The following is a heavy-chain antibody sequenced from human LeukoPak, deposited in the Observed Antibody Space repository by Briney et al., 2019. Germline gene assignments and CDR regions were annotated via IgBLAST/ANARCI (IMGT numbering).Heavy chain of an antibody. D-gene: IGHD3-9*01. V-gene: IGHV4-4*08. CDR2: IFSSGSA. J-gene: IGHJ6*03. Sequence: SETLSLTCNVSGGSISSYYWTWIRQPPGKALEWIGYIFSSGSAYYNPSLESRVTISLDTSKNHFSLELSYVTAADTAIYYCARRDFYCYYMDVWGKGTTVTVSS. CDR1: GGSISSYY. CDR3: ARRDFYCYYMDV.